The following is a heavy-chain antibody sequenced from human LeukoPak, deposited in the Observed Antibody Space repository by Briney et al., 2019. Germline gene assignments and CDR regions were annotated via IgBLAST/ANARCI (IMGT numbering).Heavy chain of an antibody. CDR2: IYYSGST. CDR3: ARSSWSYDGHFDS. J-gene: IGHJ4*02. V-gene: IGHV4-61*05. Sequence: SETLSLTCTVSGGSISTSSYYWGWIRQSPGMGLEWIGYIYYSGSTNYNPSLKSRVIISVDTSKNQFSLNLSSVTAADTAVYYCARSSWSYDGHFDSWGQGTLVTVSS. CDR1: GGSISTSSYY. D-gene: IGHD1-26*01.